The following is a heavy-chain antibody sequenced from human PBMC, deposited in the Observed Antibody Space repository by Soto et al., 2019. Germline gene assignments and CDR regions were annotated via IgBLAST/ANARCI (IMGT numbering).Heavy chain of an antibody. Sequence: LSLTCTVSSGSIKTDVWWSWLRRPPGKGLEWIGEIYQNGHTNYNPSLKSRVTMSVDKSKNQFSLMLTSVTAADTAMYYCARDAAVAGETDRFDYWGQGILVTVSS. D-gene: IGHD6-19*01. J-gene: IGHJ4*02. CDR2: IYQNGHT. V-gene: IGHV4-4*02. CDR3: ARDAAVAGETDRFDY. CDR1: SGSIKTDVW.